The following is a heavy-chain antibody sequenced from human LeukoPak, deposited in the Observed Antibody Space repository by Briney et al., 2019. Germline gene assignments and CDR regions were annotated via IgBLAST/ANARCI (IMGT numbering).Heavy chain of an antibody. CDR2: INWDGGST. V-gene: IGHV3-20*04. CDR3: ARRESTYQNYYYFYYMDV. Sequence: GGSLRLSCAASGFTFDDYGMSWVRQAPGKGLEWASDINWDGGSTGYADSVKGRFTISRDNAKNSLYLQMNSLRAEDTALYYCARRESTYQNYYYFYYMDVWGKGTTVTVSS. J-gene: IGHJ6*03. CDR1: GFTFDDYG.